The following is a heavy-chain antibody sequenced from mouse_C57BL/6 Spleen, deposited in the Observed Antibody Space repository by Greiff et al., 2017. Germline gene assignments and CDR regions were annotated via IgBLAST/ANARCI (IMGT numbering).Heavy chain of an antibody. J-gene: IGHJ2*01. CDR3: ARRLYYGNYFDY. D-gene: IGHD2-1*01. V-gene: IGHV1-26*01. CDR2: INPNNGGT. CDR1: GYTFTDYY. Sequence: VQLQQSGPELVKPGASVKISCKASGYTFTDYYMNWVKQSHGKSLEWIGDINPNNGGTSYNQKFKGKATLTVDKSSSTADMELRSLTSEDSAVYDCARRLYYGNYFDYWGQGTTLTVSS.